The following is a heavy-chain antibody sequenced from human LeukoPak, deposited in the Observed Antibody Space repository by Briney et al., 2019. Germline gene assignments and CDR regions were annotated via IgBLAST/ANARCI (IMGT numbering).Heavy chain of an antibody. V-gene: IGHV3-30*02. CDR1: GFTFSNYG. J-gene: IGHJ1*01. Sequence: PGGSLRLSCAASGFTFSNYGMHWVRQAPGKGLEWVAFIRNDDGSNKYYADSVKGRFTISRDNSKNTVHLQMNSLRVEDTAVYYCAKDEAQYFQHWGQGILVTVSA. CDR3: AKDEAQYFQH. CDR2: IRNDDGSNK.